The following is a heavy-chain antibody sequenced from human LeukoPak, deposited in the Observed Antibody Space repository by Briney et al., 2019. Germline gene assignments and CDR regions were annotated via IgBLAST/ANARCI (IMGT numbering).Heavy chain of an antibody. Sequence: PSETLSLTCTVSGGSISSYYWGWIRQPPGKGLEWIGSISHTGSSYYNPSLKSRVTISVDTSKNQFSLRLSSVTAADTALYYCARVYTGSSWDYYYYMDVWGKGTTVTVSS. D-gene: IGHD6-13*01. J-gene: IGHJ6*03. CDR1: GGSISSYY. CDR2: ISHTGSS. V-gene: IGHV4-38-2*02. CDR3: ARVYTGSSWDYYYYMDV.